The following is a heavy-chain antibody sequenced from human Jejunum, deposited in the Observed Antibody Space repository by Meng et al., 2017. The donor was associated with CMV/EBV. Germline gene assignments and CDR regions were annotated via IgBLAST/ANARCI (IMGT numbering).Heavy chain of an antibody. CDR1: GGYH. D-gene: IGHD2-2*01. CDR2: TYYSGST. J-gene: IGHJ4*02. CDR3: ASLILGYCTSSACYTDDY. Sequence: GGYHWSWIRQPPGKRLEWIASTYYSGSTNYYPSLKSRVTISADTSKNLFSLRLNSVTAADTAVYYCASLILGYCTSSACYTDDYWGQGTLVTVSS. V-gene: IGHV4-61*08.